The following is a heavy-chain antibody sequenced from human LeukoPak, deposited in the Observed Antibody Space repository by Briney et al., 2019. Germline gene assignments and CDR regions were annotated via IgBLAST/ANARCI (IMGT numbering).Heavy chain of an antibody. D-gene: IGHD6-6*01. CDR2: INTDGSTT. V-gene: IGHV3-74*01. CDR1: GFTFSSYW. J-gene: IGHJ3*02. Sequence: GGSLRLSCAASGFTFSSYWMHWVRQAPGEGLVWVSRINTDGSTTTYADSVKGRFTISRDNAKNSLYLQMNSLRAEDTAVYYCARDYTDTLIAASDGDIWGQGTMVTVSS. CDR3: ARDYTDTLIAASDGDI.